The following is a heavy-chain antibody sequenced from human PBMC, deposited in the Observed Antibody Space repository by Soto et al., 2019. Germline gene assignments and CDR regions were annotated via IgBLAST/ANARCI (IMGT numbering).Heavy chain of an antibody. CDR2: ISGSGGTT. D-gene: IGHD6-25*01. V-gene: IGHV3-23*01. CDR1: GFTFSTYA. Sequence: EVQLLESGGGLVQPGRSLRLSCAASGFTFSTYAMSWVRQAPGQGLDWVSAISGSGGTTYYADSVKGRFTISRDNSKNTLFLQMNSLRAEDAAVYYCAKFFVETGSNSGCAWSFHYWRQRTLVNVSS. CDR3: AKFFVETGSNSGCAWSFHY. J-gene: IGHJ4*02.